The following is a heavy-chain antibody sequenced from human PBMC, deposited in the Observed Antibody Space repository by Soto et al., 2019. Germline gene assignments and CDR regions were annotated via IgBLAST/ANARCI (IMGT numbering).Heavy chain of an antibody. V-gene: IGHV3-21*06. CDR3: GRVMAGWEEYYNYGMDV. CDR1: GFTFSSYS. D-gene: IGHD6-19*01. Sequence: EVQLVESGGGLVKPGGSLRLSCAASGFTFSSYSMNWVRQAPGKGLEWVSSISSSSSYIYYVDSVKGRFTISRDNAKNSLYLQMNSLRAEDTAVYYCGRVMAGWEEYYNYGMDVWGQGTTVTVSS. CDR2: ISSSSSYI. J-gene: IGHJ6*02.